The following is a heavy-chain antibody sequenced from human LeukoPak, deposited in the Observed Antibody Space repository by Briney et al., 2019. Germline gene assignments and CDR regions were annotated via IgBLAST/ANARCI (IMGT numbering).Heavy chain of an antibody. Sequence: GGSLRLSRAASGFTFSSYSMNWVRQAPGKGLEWVSSISSSSSYIYYADSVKGRFTISRDNAKNSLYLQMNSLRAEDTAVYYCARESAYYYDSSGYPHAFDIWGQGTMVTVSS. V-gene: IGHV3-21*01. J-gene: IGHJ3*02. CDR2: ISSSSSYI. D-gene: IGHD3-22*01. CDR3: ARESAYYYDSSGYPHAFDI. CDR1: GFTFSSYS.